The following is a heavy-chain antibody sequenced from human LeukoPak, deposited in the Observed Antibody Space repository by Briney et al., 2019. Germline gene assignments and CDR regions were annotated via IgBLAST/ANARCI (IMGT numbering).Heavy chain of an antibody. J-gene: IGHJ6*02. CDR1: GFTVSSNY. V-gene: IGHV3-66*01. CDR3: ARSPPYYYYGMDV. CDR2: IYSGGST. Sequence: GGSLRLSCAASGFTVSSNYMSWVRQAPGKGLEWVSVIYSGGSTYYADSVKGRFTISRDNSKNTLYLQMNSLRAEDTAVYYCARSPPYYYYGMDVWGQGTTVTVS.